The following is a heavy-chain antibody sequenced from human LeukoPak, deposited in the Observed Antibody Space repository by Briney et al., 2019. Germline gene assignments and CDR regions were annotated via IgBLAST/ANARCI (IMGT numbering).Heavy chain of an antibody. V-gene: IGHV4-34*01. J-gene: IGHJ6*02. D-gene: IGHD4-17*01. Sequence: SETLSLTCAVYGASFSGYYWSWVRQPPGKGLEWVGEINHSGSTNYNPSLKSRVTISVDTSKNQFSLKLSSVTAADTAVYYCARVDYGDYIDYYYYGMDVWGQGTTVTVSS. CDR1: GASFSGYY. CDR3: ARVDYGDYIDYYYYGMDV. CDR2: INHSGST.